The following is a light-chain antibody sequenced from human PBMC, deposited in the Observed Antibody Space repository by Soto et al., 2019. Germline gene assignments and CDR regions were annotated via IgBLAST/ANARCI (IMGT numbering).Light chain of an antibody. CDR1: QSVSSSY. J-gene: IGKJ1*01. V-gene: IGKV3-20*01. Sequence: EIVLTQSPGTLSLSPGERATLSCRASQSVSSSYLAWYQQKPGQAPRLLIYDASSRATGIPDRFSGSGSVTDFTLTISRLEPEDFAVYYCQQYGSSPTFGQGTKVEIK. CDR2: DAS. CDR3: QQYGSSPT.